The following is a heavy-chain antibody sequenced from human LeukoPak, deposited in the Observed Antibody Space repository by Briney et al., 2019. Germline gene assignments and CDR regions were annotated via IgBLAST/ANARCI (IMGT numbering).Heavy chain of an antibody. Sequence: SVKVSCKASRGTFSSYALIWVRQAPGQGLEWMGGIIPTFGTAAYAQKFQGRVTISADESTSTAYMELSSLTSEDTAVYYCARVVGATPGSDYWGQGTLVTVSS. CDR3: ARVVGATPGSDY. V-gene: IGHV1-69*13. D-gene: IGHD1-26*01. CDR1: RGTFSSYA. J-gene: IGHJ4*02. CDR2: IIPTFGTA.